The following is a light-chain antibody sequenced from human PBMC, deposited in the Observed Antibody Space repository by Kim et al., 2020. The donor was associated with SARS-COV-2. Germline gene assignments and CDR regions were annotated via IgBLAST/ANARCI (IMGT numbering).Light chain of an antibody. CDR2: QAS. J-gene: IGKJ1*01. CDR3: KKYETYWT. CDR1: QSVDSW. Sequence: DIQMTQSPSTLSAFVGNRVTITCRASQSVDSWLAWYQQKPGKAPKLLIYQASKLASGVSSRFSGSGSGTDFTLTISNLQPDDSAIYYCKKYETYWTFGPGTKVDIK. V-gene: IGKV1-5*03.